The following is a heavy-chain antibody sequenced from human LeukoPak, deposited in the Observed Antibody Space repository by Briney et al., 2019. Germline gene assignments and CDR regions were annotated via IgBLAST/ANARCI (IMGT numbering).Heavy chain of an antibody. CDR3: ARRKGIAAAGPYFDY. CDR2: VYYTGST. J-gene: IGHJ4*02. D-gene: IGHD6-13*01. CDR1: GDSISSDY. Sequence: SETLSLTCTVSGDSISSDYWSWLRQAPGKGLEWIGYVYYTGSTDYNPSLKSRATVSLDTSKNQFSLKLSSVTAADTAVYYCARRKGIAAAGPYFDYWGQGTLVTVSS. V-gene: IGHV4-59*01.